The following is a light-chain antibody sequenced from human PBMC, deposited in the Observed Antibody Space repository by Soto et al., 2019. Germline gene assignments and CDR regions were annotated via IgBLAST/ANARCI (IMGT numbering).Light chain of an antibody. CDR3: SSWTRTTTPWV. J-gene: IGLJ3*02. CDR1: SSDIGDYNQ. CDR2: EVN. V-gene: IGLV2-14*01. Sequence: QSVLTQPASVSGSPGQSITISCTGTSSDIGDYNQVSWYQKYPGKAPKLIIYEVNNRPSGVSNRFSGSKSGNTASLTISGLQAEDEGDYYCSSWTRTTTPWVFGGGTKLTVL.